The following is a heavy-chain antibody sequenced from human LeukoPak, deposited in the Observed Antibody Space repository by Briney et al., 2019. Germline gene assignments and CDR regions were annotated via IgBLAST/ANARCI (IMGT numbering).Heavy chain of an antibody. V-gene: IGHV5-51*01. CDR3: ARQGYYYGHPFDY. J-gene: IGHJ4*02. D-gene: IGHD3-22*01. CDR1: GYSFSTYW. CDR2: IYPGDSDT. Sequence: GESLKISCKGSGYSFSTYWIAWVRQMPGKGLEWMGIIYPGDSDTRYSPSFQGQVTISADKSISTAYLQWSSLKASDTAMYYCARQGYYYGHPFDYWGQGTLVTVSS.